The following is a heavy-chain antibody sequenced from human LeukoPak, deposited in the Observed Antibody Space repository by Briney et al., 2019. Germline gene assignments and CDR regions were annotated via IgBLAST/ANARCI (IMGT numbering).Heavy chain of an antibody. CDR3: ARDTDYAFDV. CDR2: ISRTT. V-gene: IGHV3-48*01. Sequence: GGSLRLSCAASGFTFSSYSFNWVRQAPGKGLEWVSYISRTTSYADSVKGRFTISRDNAKSSLYLQMNSLRAEDTAVYYCARDTDYAFDVWGQGTVVIVSS. CDR1: GFTFSSYS. J-gene: IGHJ3*01.